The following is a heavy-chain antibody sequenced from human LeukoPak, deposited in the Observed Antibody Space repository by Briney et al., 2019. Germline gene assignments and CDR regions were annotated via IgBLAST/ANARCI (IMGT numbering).Heavy chain of an antibody. CDR3: ARDGGSYLQPTDY. J-gene: IGHJ4*02. D-gene: IGHD1-26*01. V-gene: IGHV3-23*01. CDR1: GFTFTTYA. Sequence: PGGSLRLSCAASGFTFTTYAMTWVRQPPGKGLEWVSSITGTGDSTYYADSMKGRFTISRDDSKNTLYLQMNSLRAEDTAVYHCARDGGSYLQPTDYWGQGTLVTVSS. CDR2: ITGTGDST.